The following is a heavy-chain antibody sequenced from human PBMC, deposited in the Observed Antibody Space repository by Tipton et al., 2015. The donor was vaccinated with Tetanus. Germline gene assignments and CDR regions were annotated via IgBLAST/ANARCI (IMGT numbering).Heavy chain of an antibody. J-gene: IGHJ4*02. V-gene: IGHV4-30-2*01. Sequence: LRFSCTVSGGLITTGGYSWGWIRQPPGQGLEWIGCIYQTDSTYYSPSLRSRLTISINRSKNQFSLKLTSVTAADSAVYFCARANYDSSKKGPFDAWGQGILVIVSA. CDR2: IYQTDST. D-gene: IGHD3-3*01. CDR3: ARANYDSSKKGPFDA. CDR1: GGLITTGGYS.